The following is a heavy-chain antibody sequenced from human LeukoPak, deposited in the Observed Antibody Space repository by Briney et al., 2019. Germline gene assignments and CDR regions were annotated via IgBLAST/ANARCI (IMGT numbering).Heavy chain of an antibody. CDR1: GGSVSSST. D-gene: IGHD3-22*01. V-gene: IGHV4-59*02. CDR2: IWRSGST. Sequence: SETLSLTCTVSGGSVSSSTWSWIRQPPGKRLEWIGYIWRSGSTNYNPSLKSRVTISSDTSNSQISLELRSVTVADTAVYYCARVFPYYYDSSGYGAFDIWGQGTMVTVSS. J-gene: IGHJ3*02. CDR3: ARVFPYYYDSSGYGAFDI.